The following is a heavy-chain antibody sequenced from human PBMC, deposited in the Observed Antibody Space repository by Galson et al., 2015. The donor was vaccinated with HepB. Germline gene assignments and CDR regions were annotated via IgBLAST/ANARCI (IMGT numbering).Heavy chain of an antibody. V-gene: IGHV4-4*02. D-gene: IGHD3-3*01. CDR2: IYHSGST. Sequence: ETLSLTCAVSGGSISGTNWWSWVRQPPGKGLEWIGEIYHSGSTNYNPSLKSRITISVDKSKNQFSLQLTSVTAADTAVYYCVANGYYTLEHWGQGTPVTGSS. CDR1: GGSISGTNW. CDR3: VANGYYTLEH. J-gene: IGHJ4*02.